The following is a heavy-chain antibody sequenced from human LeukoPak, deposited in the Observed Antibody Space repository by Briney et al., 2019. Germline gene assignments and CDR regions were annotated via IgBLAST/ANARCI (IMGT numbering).Heavy chain of an antibody. CDR2: INPNSGGT. J-gene: IGHJ3*02. CDR3: ASNLIGVVVADAFDI. V-gene: IGHV1-2*02. CDR1: GYTFTGYY. D-gene: IGHD3-22*01. Sequence: ASVKVSCKASGYTFTGYYMHWVRQPPGQGLEWMGWINPNSGGTNYAQKFQGRVTMTRDTSISTAYMELSRLRSDDTAVYYCASNLIGVVVADAFDIWGQGTMVTVSS.